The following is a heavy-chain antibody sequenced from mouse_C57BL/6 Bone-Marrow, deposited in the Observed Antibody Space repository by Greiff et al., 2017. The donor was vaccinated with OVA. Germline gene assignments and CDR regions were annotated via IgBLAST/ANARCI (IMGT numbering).Heavy chain of an antibody. J-gene: IGHJ1*03. V-gene: IGHV1-50*01. CDR3: AREGSDWYFEV. Sequence: VQLQQPGAELVKPGASVKLSCKASGYTFTSYWMQWVKQRPGQGLEWIGEIDPSDSYTNYNQKFKGKATLTVDTSSSTAYMQLSSLTSEDSAVYYCAREGSDWYFEVWGTGTTVTVSS. CDR2: IDPSDSYT. D-gene: IGHD6-1*01. CDR1: GYTFTSYW.